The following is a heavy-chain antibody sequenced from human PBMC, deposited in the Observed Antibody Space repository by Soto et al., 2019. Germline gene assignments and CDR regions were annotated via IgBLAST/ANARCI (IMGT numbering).Heavy chain of an antibody. Sequence: GASVKVSCKASGYTFTSYAMHWVRQAPGQRLEWMGWINAGNGNTKYSQKFQGRVTITRDTSASTAYMELSSLRSEDTAVYYCARVPWGRLLLSYFDYWGQGTLVTVSS. CDR3: ARVPWGRLLLSYFDY. J-gene: IGHJ4*02. D-gene: IGHD3-22*01. CDR1: GYTFTSYA. CDR2: INAGNGNT. V-gene: IGHV1-3*01.